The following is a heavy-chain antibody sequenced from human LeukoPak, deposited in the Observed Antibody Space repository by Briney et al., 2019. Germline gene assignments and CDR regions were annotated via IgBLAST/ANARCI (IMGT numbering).Heavy chain of an antibody. Sequence: GGSLRLSCAASGFTFSSYWMTWVRQAPGKGLEWVSYISSSSSTIYYADSVKGRFTISRDNAKNSLYLQMNSLRAEDTAVYYCARDLSLARYYDSSGPGGYWGQGTLVTVSS. D-gene: IGHD3-22*01. V-gene: IGHV3-48*01. J-gene: IGHJ4*02. CDR1: GFTFSSYW. CDR2: ISSSSSTI. CDR3: ARDLSLARYYDSSGPGGY.